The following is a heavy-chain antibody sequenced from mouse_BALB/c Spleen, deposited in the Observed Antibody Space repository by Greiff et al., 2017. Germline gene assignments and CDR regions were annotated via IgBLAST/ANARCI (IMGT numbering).Heavy chain of an antibody. CDR1: GFTFSSYT. V-gene: IGHV5-6-4*01. J-gene: IGHJ3*01. CDR3: TRGRGDGNDVAY. Sequence: EVQRVESGGGLVKPGGSLKLSCAASGFTFSSYTMSWVRQTPEKRLEWVATISSGGSYTYYPDSVKGRFTISRDNAKNTLYLQMSSLKSEDTAMYYCTRGRGDGNDVAYWGQGTLVTVSA. D-gene: IGHD2-2*01. CDR2: ISSGGSYT.